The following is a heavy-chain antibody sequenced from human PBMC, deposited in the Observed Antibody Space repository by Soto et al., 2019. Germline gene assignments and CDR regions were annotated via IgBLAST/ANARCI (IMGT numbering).Heavy chain of an antibody. CDR2: INAGNGNT. CDR3: AQDATMVRALHCFDP. CDR1: GYTFTSYA. J-gene: IGHJ5*02. Sequence: AASVKVSCKASGYTFTSYAMHWVRQAPGQRLEWMGWINAGNGNTKYSQKFQGRVTITRDTSASTAYMELSSLRSEDTAVYYCAQDATMVRALHCFDPWGQGTLVTVSS. V-gene: IGHV1-3*01. D-gene: IGHD3-10*01.